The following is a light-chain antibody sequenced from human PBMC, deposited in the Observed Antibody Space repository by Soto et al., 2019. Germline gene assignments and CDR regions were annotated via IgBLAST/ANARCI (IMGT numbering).Light chain of an antibody. Sequence: DIQMTQSPSTLSASVGDRVTITCRASQSMNDWLAWYQQKPGEPPKVLIYDASSLQSGVPSRFSGSGSGTEFTLTIGSLQPDDVATYYCLRYNAFSQTFGQGTKVEI. CDR3: LRYNAFSQT. V-gene: IGKV1-5*01. CDR1: QSMNDW. CDR2: DAS. J-gene: IGKJ1*01.